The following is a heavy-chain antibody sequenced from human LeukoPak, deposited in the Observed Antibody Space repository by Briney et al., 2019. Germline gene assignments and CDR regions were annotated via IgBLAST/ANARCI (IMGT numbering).Heavy chain of an antibody. Sequence: GGSLRLSCAASGFTFSTYAMSWVRHAPGKGLEWVSASNGYDTYYADSVKGRFTISKDNSKNTLYLQMNSLRAEDSAIYYCAKGSSNGRPYYFDFWGPGSLVAVSS. D-gene: IGHD6-25*01. J-gene: IGHJ4*02. V-gene: IGHV3-23*01. CDR1: GFTFSTYA. CDR2: SNGYDT. CDR3: AKGSSNGRPYYFDF.